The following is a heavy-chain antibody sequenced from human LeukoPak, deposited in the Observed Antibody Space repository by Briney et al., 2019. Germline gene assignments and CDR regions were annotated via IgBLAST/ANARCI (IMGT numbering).Heavy chain of an antibody. V-gene: IGHV3-30-3*02. CDR2: ISYDGSTK. CDR3: AEGLRLGLSGFDY. D-gene: IGHD3-10*01. Sequence: GGSLRLSCAASGFPFRTYAMHWVRQAPGKGLEWVSVISYDGSTKYYADSVKGRFTISRDNSNNALSLQMNSLRAEDTAVYYCAEGLRLGLSGFDYWGQGTLVTVSS. CDR1: GFPFRTYA. J-gene: IGHJ4*02.